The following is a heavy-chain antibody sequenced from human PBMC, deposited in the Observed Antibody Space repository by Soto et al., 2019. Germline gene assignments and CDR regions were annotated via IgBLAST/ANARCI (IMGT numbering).Heavy chain of an antibody. J-gene: IGHJ4*02. CDR3: ARGGRGSSSFDY. V-gene: IGHV3-33*01. Sequence: QVPLVESGGGVVQPGRSLRLSCAASGFTFSSYGMHWVRQAPGKGLEWVAVIWYDGSNKYYADSVKGRFTISRDNSKNTLYLQMNSLRAEDTAVYYCARGGRGSSSFDYWGQGTLVTVSS. CDR2: IWYDGSNK. D-gene: IGHD6-6*01. CDR1: GFTFSSYG.